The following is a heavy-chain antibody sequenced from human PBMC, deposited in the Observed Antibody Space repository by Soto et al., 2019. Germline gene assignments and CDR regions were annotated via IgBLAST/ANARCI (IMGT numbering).Heavy chain of an antibody. CDR1: GYTFTNYG. Sequence: QVQLVQSAAEVKKPGASVKVSCKASGYTFTNYGITWVRQAPGQGLEWMGWINTYNGNTNFVQKFQGRVTMTTDTATTTAYMELRSLRSDDTAVYYCARDLYFWGQGTLVTVSS. CDR3: ARDLYF. V-gene: IGHV1-18*01. CDR2: INTYNGNT. J-gene: IGHJ4*02.